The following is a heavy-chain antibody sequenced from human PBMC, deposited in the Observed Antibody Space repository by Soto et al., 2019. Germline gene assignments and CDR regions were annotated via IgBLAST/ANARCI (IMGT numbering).Heavy chain of an antibody. CDR1: GYTLTELS. Sequence: ASVKVSCKVSGYTLTELSMHWVRQAPGKGLEWMGGFDTEDGETIYAQNFQGRVTISRDTSASTAYMELSSLRSEDTAVYYCARDLGGWPDYWGQGTLVTVSS. J-gene: IGHJ4*02. V-gene: IGHV1-24*01. CDR3: ARDLGGWPDY. CDR2: FDTEDGET. D-gene: IGHD2-15*01.